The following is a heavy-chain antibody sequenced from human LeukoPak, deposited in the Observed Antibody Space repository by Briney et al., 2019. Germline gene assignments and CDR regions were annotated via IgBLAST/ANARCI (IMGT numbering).Heavy chain of an antibody. J-gene: IGHJ5*02. CDR2: VFYSGGT. CDR1: DTIRSHY. D-gene: IGHD6-13*01. CDR3: ARGHPGYSLS. V-gene: IGHV4-59*11. Sequence: SETLSLTCIVSDTIRSHYWKWIRQPPGEGLEWIGYVFYSGGTNYNHSLKSRVTITLDTSRNQFSLRLNSVTAADTAVYYCARGHPGYSLSWGQGTLVTVSS.